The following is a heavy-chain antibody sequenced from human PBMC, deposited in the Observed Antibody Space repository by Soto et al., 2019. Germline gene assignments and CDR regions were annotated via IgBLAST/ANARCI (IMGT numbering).Heavy chain of an antibody. CDR2: IKSKADGETK. V-gene: IGHV3-15*01. CDR1: GFTFSHAW. D-gene: IGHD2-15*01. CDR3: CVVKRLDQYSTSGYWFDP. J-gene: IGHJ5*02. Sequence: SLGLSCAASGFTFSHAWMSWVRQAPGKGLEWVGRIKSKADGETKDYGAPVRGRFTISRDDAKDTLYLQMNSLRIEDTAVYYCCVVKRLDQYSTSGYWFDPWGPGTLVTVSS.